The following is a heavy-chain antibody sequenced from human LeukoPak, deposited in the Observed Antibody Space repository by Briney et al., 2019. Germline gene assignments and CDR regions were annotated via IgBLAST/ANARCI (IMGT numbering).Heavy chain of an antibody. CDR3: ARDVAPKGFDY. D-gene: IGHD2-21*01. CDR2: IKEDGSEK. CDR1: GFTFSNYW. V-gene: IGHV3-7*01. J-gene: IGHJ4*02. Sequence: GGSLRLSCAASGFTFSNYWMSWVRQAPGKGLEWVANIKEDGSEKYYVDSVKGRFTISRDNARNSLYLQMNSLRAEDTAVYYCARDVAPKGFDYWGQGTLVTVSS.